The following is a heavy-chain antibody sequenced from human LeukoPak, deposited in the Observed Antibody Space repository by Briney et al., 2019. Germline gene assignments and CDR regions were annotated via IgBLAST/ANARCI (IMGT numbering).Heavy chain of an antibody. V-gene: IGHV3-48*01. J-gene: IGHJ4*02. Sequence: PGGSLRLSCAASGFTFSSYSMNWVRQAPGKGLEWVSYISSSSSTIYYADSVKGRFTISRDNAKNSLYLQMNSLRAEDTAVYYCARDPDYYGSGSIFDYWGQGTLVTVSS. CDR2: ISSSSSTI. CDR1: GFTFSSYS. D-gene: IGHD3-10*01. CDR3: ARDPDYYGSGSIFDY.